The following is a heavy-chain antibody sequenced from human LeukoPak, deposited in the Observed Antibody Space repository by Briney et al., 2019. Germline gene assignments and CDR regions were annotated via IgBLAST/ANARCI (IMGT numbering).Heavy chain of an antibody. CDR2: IIPIFGTA. CDR3: ARDPPSWRELGREAFDI. D-gene: IGHD1-26*01. CDR1: GGTFSSYA. V-gene: IGHV1-69*13. J-gene: IGHJ3*02. Sequence: SVKVSCKASGGTFSSYAISWVRQATGQGLEWKGGIIPIFGTANYAQKFQGRVTITADESTSTAYMELSSLRSEDTAVYYCARDPPSWRELGREAFDIWGQGTMVTVSS.